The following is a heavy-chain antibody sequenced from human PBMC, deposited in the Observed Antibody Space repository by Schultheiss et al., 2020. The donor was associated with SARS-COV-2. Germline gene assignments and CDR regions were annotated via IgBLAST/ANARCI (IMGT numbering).Heavy chain of an antibody. Sequence: SQTLSLTCTVSGGSIRSGESYWSWIRQPPGKGLEWIGEISHSGSTYYNPSLKSRVTISVDTSKNQFSLRVNSVTAADTAVYYCARRRDRWLQIQDAFDIWGQGTMVTVSS. CDR1: GGSIRSGESY. D-gene: IGHD5-24*01. CDR2: ISHSGST. V-gene: IGHV4-39*01. CDR3: ARRRDRWLQIQDAFDI. J-gene: IGHJ3*02.